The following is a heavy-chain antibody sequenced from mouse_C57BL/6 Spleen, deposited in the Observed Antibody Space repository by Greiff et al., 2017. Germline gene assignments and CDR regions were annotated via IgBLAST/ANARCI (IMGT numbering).Heavy chain of an antibody. CDR2: FDPSDSET. Sequence: QVQLQQPGAELVGLGSSVKLSCKASGYTFTCYWMHWVKQRPIQGLEWIGNFDPSDSETHYNQKFNDKATLTGDNSSSTAYIQLSSLTSEYSSVYYCASGLQYYLDCWAKGRTLTVSS. CDR3: ASGLQYYLDC. D-gene: IGHD2-4*01. V-gene: IGHV1-52*01. CDR1: GYTFTCYW. J-gene: IGHJ2*01.